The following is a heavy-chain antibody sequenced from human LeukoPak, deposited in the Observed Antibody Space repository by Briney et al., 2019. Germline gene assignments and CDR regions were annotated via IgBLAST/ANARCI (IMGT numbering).Heavy chain of an antibody. CDR2: INPSGGST. V-gene: IGHV1-46*01. CDR1: GYTFTSYY. D-gene: IGHD2-21*02. Sequence: ASVKVSCKASGYTFTSYYMHWVRQAPGQGLEWMGIINPSGGSTSYAQKFQGRVTMTRDMSTSTVYMELSSLRSEDTAVYYCARAVGVTTHPGGWFDPWGQGTLVTVSS. CDR3: ARAVGVTTHPGGWFDP. J-gene: IGHJ5*02.